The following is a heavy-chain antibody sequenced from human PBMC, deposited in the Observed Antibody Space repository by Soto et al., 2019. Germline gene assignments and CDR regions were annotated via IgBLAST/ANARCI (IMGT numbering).Heavy chain of an antibody. CDR1: GYTFTSYA. J-gene: IGHJ6*02. CDR3: AREGIYCSSTSCYHYYYYYGMDV. CDR2: INAGNGNT. Sequence: ASVKVSCKASGYTFTSYAMHWVRQAPGQRLEWMGWINAGNGNTKYSQKFQGRVTITRDTPASTAYMELSSLRSEDTAVYYCAREGIYCSSTSCYHYYYYYGMDVWGQGTTVTVSS. D-gene: IGHD2-2*01. V-gene: IGHV1-3*01.